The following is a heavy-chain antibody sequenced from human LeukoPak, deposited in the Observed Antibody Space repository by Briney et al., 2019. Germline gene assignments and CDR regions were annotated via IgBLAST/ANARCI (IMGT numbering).Heavy chain of an antibody. V-gene: IGHV1-8*01. CDR2: MNPNSGNT. Sequence: VASVKVSCKASGYTFTSYDINWVRQATGQGLEWMGWMNPNSGNTGYAQKFQGRVTITADKSTSTAYMKLSSLRSEDTAVYYCARDPPGRPYSSSSYGWGQGTLVTVSS. CDR1: GYTFTSYD. D-gene: IGHD6-6*01. J-gene: IGHJ4*02. CDR3: ARDPPGRPYSSSSYG.